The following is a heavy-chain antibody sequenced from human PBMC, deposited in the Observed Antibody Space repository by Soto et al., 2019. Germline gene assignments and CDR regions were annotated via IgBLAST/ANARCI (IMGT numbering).Heavy chain of an antibody. CDR3: ARGRLCSGGSCSGRVDY. CDR1: GGSFSGYY. V-gene: IGHV4-34*01. Sequence: SETLSLTCAVYGGSFSGYYWSWIRQPPGKGLEWIGEINHSGSTNYNPSLKSRVTISVDTSKNQFSLKLSSVTAADTAVYYCARGRLCSGGSCSGRVDYWGQGTLVTVSS. J-gene: IGHJ4*02. D-gene: IGHD2-15*01. CDR2: INHSGST.